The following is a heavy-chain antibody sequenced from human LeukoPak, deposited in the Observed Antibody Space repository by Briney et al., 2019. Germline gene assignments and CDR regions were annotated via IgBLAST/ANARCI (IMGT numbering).Heavy chain of an antibody. D-gene: IGHD6-19*01. J-gene: IGHJ4*02. V-gene: IGHV4-59*08. CDR1: GGSISSDY. Sequence: RTSETLSLTCTVSGGSISSDYWGWIRQPPGKGLEWIGYISYGGSTGYNPSLQSRVTISVDTSKNQFSLKVSSVTAAETAVYYCARRVTSSGWYRDDCWGQGTLVTVSS. CDR2: ISYGGST. CDR3: ARRVTSSGWYRDDC.